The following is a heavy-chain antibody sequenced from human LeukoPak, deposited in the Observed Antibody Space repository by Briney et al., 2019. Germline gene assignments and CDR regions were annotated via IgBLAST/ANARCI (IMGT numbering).Heavy chain of an antibody. V-gene: IGHV1-2*02. D-gene: IGHD4-17*01. CDR3: ARISDYYWYFDL. Sequence: GASVKVSCKASGYTLTGYYMHWVRQAPGQGLEWMGWINPNSGGTNYAQKFQGRVTMTRDTSISTAYMELSRLRSDDTAVCYCARISDYYWYFDLWGRGTLVTVSS. CDR2: INPNSGGT. CDR1: GYTLTGYY. J-gene: IGHJ2*01.